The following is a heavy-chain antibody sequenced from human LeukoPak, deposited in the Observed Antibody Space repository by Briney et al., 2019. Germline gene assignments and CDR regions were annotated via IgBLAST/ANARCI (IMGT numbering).Heavy chain of an antibody. CDR1: GFTFKTHA. D-gene: IGHD2-15*01. Sequence: GGSLRLSCAASGFTFKTHAMSWVRQAPGKGLEWVSRIDDSGGIRSYADSVKGRFTISRDNSKMTLTLQMNSLRAEDTAVYYCAKDIRYCSGGSCYSVYYFDYWGQGTLVTVSS. CDR3: AKDIRYCSGGSCYSVYYFDY. V-gene: IGHV3-23*01. CDR2: IDDSGGIR. J-gene: IGHJ4*02.